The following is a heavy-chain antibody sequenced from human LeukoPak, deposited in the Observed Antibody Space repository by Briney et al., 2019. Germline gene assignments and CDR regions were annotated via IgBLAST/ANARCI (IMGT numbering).Heavy chain of an antibody. J-gene: IGHJ3*02. V-gene: IGHV4-31*03. D-gene: IGHD6-13*01. Sequence: SQTLSLTHTVSGVSISRVGYYWSSIRQNPEKSLERVGDIYYSGSTYYNPSSKRRVTISVDTSKNQFSLRLSSGTAADTAVYYWARGWSTGQIAAAGSDGAFDIWGEGTMVTVSS. CDR3: ARGWSTGQIAAAGSDGAFDI. CDR1: GVSISRVGYY. CDR2: IYYSGST.